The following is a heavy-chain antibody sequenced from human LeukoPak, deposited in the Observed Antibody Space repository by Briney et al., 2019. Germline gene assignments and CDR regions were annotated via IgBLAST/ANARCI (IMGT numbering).Heavy chain of an antibody. J-gene: IGHJ4*02. CDR1: GYTLTELS. CDR2: FDPEDGET. V-gene: IGHV1-24*01. Sequence: ASVKVSCKVSGYTLTELSMHWVRQAPGKGLEWMGGFDPEDGETIYAQKFQGRATMTEDTSTDTAYMELSSLRSEDTAVYYCSAADTRGYYFDYWGQGTLVTVSS. CDR3: SAADTRGYYFDY.